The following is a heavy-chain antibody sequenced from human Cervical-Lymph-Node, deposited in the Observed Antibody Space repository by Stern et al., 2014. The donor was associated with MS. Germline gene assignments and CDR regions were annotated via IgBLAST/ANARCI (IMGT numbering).Heavy chain of an antibody. J-gene: IGHJ4*02. CDR1: GFTFSRYS. CDR2: TTSKGDRT. Sequence: VQLVASGGGVVQPGGSLTLSCEASGFTFSRYSMHWVRQGPGKGLAWVAATTSKGDRTYCADSVKGRFIMSRDNPKNTLYLHMNSLRAEDTAEYFCARDGMATSGSYSSFDSWGQGTLVTVSS. V-gene: IGHV3-30*04. D-gene: IGHD3-10*01. CDR3: ARDGMATSGSYSSFDS.